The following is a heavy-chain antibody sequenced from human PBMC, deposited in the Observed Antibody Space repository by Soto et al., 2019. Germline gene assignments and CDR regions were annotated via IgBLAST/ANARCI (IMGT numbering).Heavy chain of an antibody. D-gene: IGHD6-19*01. CDR3: ARDCEGAMAGAFDV. Sequence: QVQLQESGPRLVKPSETLLLTCSVSGGSVSSGIYYWTWIRQTPGKGLEWIGFSLNSGTTIYNPSLKSRVAISVDTSKHQFSLRLDSMTASDTALYYCARDCEGAMAGAFDVWGQGTMVTVSS. CDR2: SLNSGTT. J-gene: IGHJ3*01. CDR1: GGSVSSGIYY. V-gene: IGHV4-61*01.